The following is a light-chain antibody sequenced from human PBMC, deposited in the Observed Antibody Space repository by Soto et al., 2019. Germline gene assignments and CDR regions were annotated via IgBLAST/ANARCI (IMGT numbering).Light chain of an antibody. V-gene: IGKV1-5*03. CDR2: KAS. CDR3: QQYNSFST. CDR1: QSISDW. J-gene: IGKJ5*01. Sequence: DIQMTQSPSTLSASVGDRVTITCRASQSISDWLAWYQQKPGKAPKLLIYKASTLESGVPSRFSGSGSGTEFTLTISSLQPDDFATYYCQQYNSFSTVGQGTRLESK.